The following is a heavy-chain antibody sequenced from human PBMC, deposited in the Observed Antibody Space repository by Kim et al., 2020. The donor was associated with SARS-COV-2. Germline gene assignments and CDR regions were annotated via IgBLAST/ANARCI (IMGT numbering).Heavy chain of an antibody. CDR3: TSGGGGSGSYYQGYYYYYGMDV. CDR1: GFTFSGSA. J-gene: IGHJ6*02. D-gene: IGHD3-10*01. Sequence: GGSLRLSCAASGFTFSGSAMHWVRQASGKGLEWVGRIRSKANSYATAYAASVKGRFTISRDDSKNTAYLQMNSLKTEDTAVYYCTSGGGGSGSYYQGYYYYYGMDVWGQGTTVTVSS. CDR2: IRSKANSYAT. V-gene: IGHV3-73*01.